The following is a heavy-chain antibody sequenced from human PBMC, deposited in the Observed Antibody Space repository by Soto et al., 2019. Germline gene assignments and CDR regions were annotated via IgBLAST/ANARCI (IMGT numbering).Heavy chain of an antibody. CDR1: GGSFSGYY. V-gene: IGHV4-34*01. Sequence: PSETLSLTCAVYGGSFSGYYWSWIRQPPGKGLEWIGEINHSGSTNYNPSLKSRVTISVDTSKNQFSLKLSSVTAADTAVYYCARRVRRAAAGTGGLWYSDYWGQGTLVTVSS. CDR2: INHSGST. D-gene: IGHD6-13*01. J-gene: IGHJ4*02. CDR3: ARRVRRAAAGTGGLWYSDY.